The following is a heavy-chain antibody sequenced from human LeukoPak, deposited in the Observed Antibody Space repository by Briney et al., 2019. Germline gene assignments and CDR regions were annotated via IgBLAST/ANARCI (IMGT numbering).Heavy chain of an antibody. CDR2: IYPGNSDT. J-gene: IGHJ4*02. V-gene: IGHV5-51*01. Sequence: GESLKISCKGSGYPFTTYWIGWVRQMPGKGLEWMGLIYPGNSDTRYSPSFHGQVTISADTSISTAYLQWSSLKASDTAVYFCVCDRGNFDSFDCWGQGTLVTVSS. CDR3: VCDRGNFDSFDC. CDR1: GYPFTTYW. D-gene: IGHD1-7*01.